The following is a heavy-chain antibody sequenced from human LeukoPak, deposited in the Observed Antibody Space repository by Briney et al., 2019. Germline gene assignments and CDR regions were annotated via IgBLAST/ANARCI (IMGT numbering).Heavy chain of an antibody. V-gene: IGHV1-3*01. CDR2: INAGNGNT. D-gene: IGHD3-10*01. CDR3: ARVSGSVRGVIITDAFDI. Sequence: ASVKVSCKASGYTFTSYAMHWVRQAPGQRLEWMGWINAGNGNTKYSQKFQGRVTITRDTSASTAYMELSSLRSEDTAVYYCARVSGSVRGVIITDAFDIWGQGTMVTVSS. J-gene: IGHJ3*02. CDR1: GYTFTSYA.